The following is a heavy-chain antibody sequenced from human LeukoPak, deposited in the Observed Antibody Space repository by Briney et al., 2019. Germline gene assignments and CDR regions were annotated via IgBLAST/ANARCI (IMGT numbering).Heavy chain of an antibody. V-gene: IGHV4-38-2*02. CDR2: IYHSGST. CDR3: ARGSAVDSLPRFDY. J-gene: IGHJ4*02. Sequence: PSETLSLTCTVSGYSISSGYYWGWFRQPPGKGLEWIGSIYHSGSTYYNPSLKSRVTISVDTSKNQFSLKLSSVTAADTAVYYCARGSAVDSLPRFDYWGQGTLVTVSS. CDR1: GYSISSGYY. D-gene: IGHD5-12*01.